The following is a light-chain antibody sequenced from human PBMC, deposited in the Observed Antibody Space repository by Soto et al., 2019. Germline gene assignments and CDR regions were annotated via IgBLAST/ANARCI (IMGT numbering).Light chain of an antibody. CDR3: AAWDDSLNAYV. Sequence: QSVLTQPPSASGAPGQRVTISCSGSSSNVGSYTVNWYQQLPGTAPKLLIYNNNQRPAGVPDRFSGSKSGTSASLAISGLQSEDEADYYCAAWDDSLNAYVFGTGTKVTVL. CDR1: SSNVGSYT. J-gene: IGLJ1*01. V-gene: IGLV1-44*01. CDR2: NNN.